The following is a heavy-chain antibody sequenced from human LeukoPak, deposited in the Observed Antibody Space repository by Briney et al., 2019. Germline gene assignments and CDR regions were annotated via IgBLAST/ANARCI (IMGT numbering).Heavy chain of an antibody. CDR2: IWYDGSNK. D-gene: IGHD3-9*01. CDR1: GFTFSSYG. Sequence: PGRSLRLSCAASGFTFSSYGMHWVRQAPGKGLEWVAVIWYDGSNKYYADSVKGRFTISRDNSKNTLYLQMNSLRAEDTAVYYCARESVRYFGSRNWFDPWGQGTLVTVSS. J-gene: IGHJ5*02. V-gene: IGHV3-33*01. CDR3: ARESVRYFGSRNWFDP.